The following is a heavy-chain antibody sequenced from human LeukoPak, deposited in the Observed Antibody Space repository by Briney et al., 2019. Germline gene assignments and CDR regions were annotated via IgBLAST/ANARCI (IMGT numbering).Heavy chain of an antibody. V-gene: IGHV4-59*12. CDR1: GGSISSYY. CDR2: IYYSGST. J-gene: IGHJ4*02. D-gene: IGHD4-17*01. Sequence: SETLSLTCTVSGGSISSYYWSWIRQPPGKGLEWIGYIYYSGSTNYNPSLKSRVTISVDTSKNQFSLKLSSVTAADTAVYYCARDTYGDYYFDYWGQGTLVTVSS. CDR3: ARDTYGDYYFDY.